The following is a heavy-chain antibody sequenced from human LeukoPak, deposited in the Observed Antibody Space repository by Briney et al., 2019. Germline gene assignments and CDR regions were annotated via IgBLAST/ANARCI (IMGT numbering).Heavy chain of an antibody. CDR2: IYYSGST. CDR1: GGSISSSSYY. D-gene: IGHD2-15*01. Sequence: SETLSLTCTVSGGSISSSSYYWGWIRQPPGKGLEWIGSIYYSGSTYYNPSLKSRVTISVDTSKNQFSLKLSSVTAADTAVYYCARRITAATVWFDPWGRGTLVTVSS. J-gene: IGHJ5*02. V-gene: IGHV4-39*01. CDR3: ARRITAATVWFDP.